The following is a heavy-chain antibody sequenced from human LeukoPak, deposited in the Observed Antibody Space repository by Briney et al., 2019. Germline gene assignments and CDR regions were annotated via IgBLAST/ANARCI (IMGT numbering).Heavy chain of an antibody. J-gene: IGHJ4*02. CDR2: INQDGSEK. CDR1: GFTFSSHW. CDR3: ALIQGCGTTSCYYTDY. D-gene: IGHD2-2*01. Sequence: GGSLRLSCVASGFTFSSHWMSWVRQAPGKGLEWVANINQDGSEKYYVDSAKGRFTISRDNAKNSLYLQMNSVRAEDTAVYYCALIQGCGTTSCYYTDYWGQGTLVTVSS. V-gene: IGHV3-7*02.